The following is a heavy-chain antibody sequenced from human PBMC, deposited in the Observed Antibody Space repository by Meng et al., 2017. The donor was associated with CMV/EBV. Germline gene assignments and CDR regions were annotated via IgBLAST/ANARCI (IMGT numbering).Heavy chain of an antibody. Sequence: SVKVSCKASGGTFSSYAISWVRQAPGQGLEWMGGIIPIFGTANYAQKFQGRVTITTDESTSTAYMELSSLRSEDTAVYYCARGGFIAATILVVQNWFDPWGQGTLVTVSS. D-gene: IGHD5-12*01. J-gene: IGHJ5*02. CDR3: ARGGFIAATILVVQNWFDP. V-gene: IGHV1-69*05. CDR1: GGTFSSYA. CDR2: IIPIFGTA.